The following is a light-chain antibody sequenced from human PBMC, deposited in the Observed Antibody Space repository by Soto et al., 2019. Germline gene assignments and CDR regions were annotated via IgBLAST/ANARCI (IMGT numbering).Light chain of an antibody. Sequence: EIVLPQSRATLSLSPGEKATLSCRASQSVNIYLAWYQQKPGQAPRLLIYDASNRATGIPARFSGSGSGTDFTLTISSLEPEDIAVYYCQQRSNWRVTFGGGTKVDIK. J-gene: IGKJ4*01. CDR1: QSVNIY. V-gene: IGKV3-11*01. CDR2: DAS. CDR3: QQRSNWRVT.